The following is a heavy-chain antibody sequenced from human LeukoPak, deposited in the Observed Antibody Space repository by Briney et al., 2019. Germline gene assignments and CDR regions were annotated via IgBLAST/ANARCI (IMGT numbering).Heavy chain of an antibody. CDR2: IYYSGST. J-gene: IGHJ6*03. D-gene: IGHD5-18*01. CDR3: AREVDTSSMDV. V-gene: IGHV4-38-2*02. CDR1: GYSISSGYY. Sequence: PSETQSLTCTVSGYSISSGYYWGWIRQPPGKGLEWIGSIYYSGSTYYNPSLKSRVTISVDTSKNQFSLKLSSVTAADTAVYYCAREVDTSSMDVWGKGTTVTVSS.